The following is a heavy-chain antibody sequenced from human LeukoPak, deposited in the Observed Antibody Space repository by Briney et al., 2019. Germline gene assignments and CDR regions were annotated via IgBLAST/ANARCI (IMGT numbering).Heavy chain of an antibody. CDR3: ARDGELLWFGNVDYYYMDV. CDR1: GFTFSRYW. J-gene: IGHJ6*03. CDR2: INQDGSEK. Sequence: AGGSLRLSCAASGFTFSRYWMSWVRQAPGKGLEWVANINQDGSEKHYVDSVRGRFTISRDNAKNSLHLQMNGLRAEDTAVYHCARDGELLWFGNVDYYYMDVWGKGTTVTVSS. D-gene: IGHD3-10*01. V-gene: IGHV3-7*01.